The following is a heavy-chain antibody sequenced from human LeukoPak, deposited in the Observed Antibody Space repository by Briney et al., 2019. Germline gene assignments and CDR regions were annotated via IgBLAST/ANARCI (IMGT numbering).Heavy chain of an antibody. CDR2: INTNTGNP. CDR3: ARDSPIEEADAFDI. D-gene: IGHD5-24*01. Sequence: ASVKVSCKASGYTFTSYAMNWVRQAPGQGLEWMGWINTNTGNPTYAQGFTGRFVFSLDTSVSTAYLQISSLKAEDTAVYYCARDSPIEEADAFDIWGQGTMVTVSS. J-gene: IGHJ3*02. CDR1: GYTFTSYA. V-gene: IGHV7-4-1*02.